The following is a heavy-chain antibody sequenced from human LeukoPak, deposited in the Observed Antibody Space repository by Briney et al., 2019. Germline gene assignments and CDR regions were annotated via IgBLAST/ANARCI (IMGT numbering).Heavy chain of an antibody. D-gene: IGHD6-6*01. J-gene: IGHJ5*02. CDR3: ARGRVEYSSSSGGWFDP. CDR2: INHSGST. CDR1: GGSFSGYY. V-gene: IGHV4-34*01. Sequence: SSETLSLTCAVYGGSFSGYYWSWIRQPPGKGLEWIGEINHSGSTNYNPSLKGRVTISVDTSKNQFSLKLSSVTAADTAVYYCARGRVEYSSSSGGWFDPWGQGTLVTVSS.